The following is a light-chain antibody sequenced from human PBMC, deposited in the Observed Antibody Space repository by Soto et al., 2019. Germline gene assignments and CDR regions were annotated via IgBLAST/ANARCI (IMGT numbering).Light chain of an antibody. CDR3: QQYNKWPLT. V-gene: IGKV3-15*01. J-gene: IGKJ4*01. CDR2: GTS. Sequence: EIVMTQSPATLSESPGERATLSCRASQSVSSNLAWYQQKRGQAPRLLIYGTSTRATGIPARFSGSGSGTEFTLTISSLQSEEFAVYYCQQYNKWPLTFGGGTKVEIK. CDR1: QSVSSN.